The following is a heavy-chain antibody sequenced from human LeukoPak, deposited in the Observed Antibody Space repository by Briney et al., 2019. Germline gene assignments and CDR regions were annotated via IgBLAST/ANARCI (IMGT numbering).Heavy chain of an antibody. Sequence: PPGGSLRLSCAASGFTFSSYSMSWVRQAPGKGLEWVSIISDSGANTYYADSVKGRFTISRDNSKNTLYLQMNSLRAEDTAVYYCARDNVRAGTSVIGGMAFDIWGQGTMVTVSS. J-gene: IGHJ3*02. CDR2: ISDSGANT. CDR1: GFTFSSYS. CDR3: ARDNVRAGTSVIGGMAFDI. V-gene: IGHV3-23*01. D-gene: IGHD3-10*02.